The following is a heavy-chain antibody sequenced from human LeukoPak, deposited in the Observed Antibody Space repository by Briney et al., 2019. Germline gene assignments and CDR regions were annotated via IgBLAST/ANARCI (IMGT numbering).Heavy chain of an antibody. J-gene: IGHJ5*02. CDR1: GGSISSDY. CDR2: IYYSGST. Sequence: SETLSLTCTVSGGSISSDYWSWIRQPPGKGLEWIGYIYYSGSTYYNPSLKSRVTISVDTSKNQFSLKLSSVTAADTAVYYCAREDSSGWINWFDPWGQGTLVTVSS. D-gene: IGHD6-19*01. V-gene: IGHV4-59*06. CDR3: AREDSSGWINWFDP.